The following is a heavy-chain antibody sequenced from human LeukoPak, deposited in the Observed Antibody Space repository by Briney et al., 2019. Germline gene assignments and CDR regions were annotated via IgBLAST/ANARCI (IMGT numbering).Heavy chain of an antibody. V-gene: IGHV4-59*12. Sequence: PAETLSLTCTVSGDSISSNCWSWIRQPPGKGLEWIGYIYQSGSTSFNPSLKSRVTISVDASKNQFSLKLSSVTAADTAVYYCARLSQGYYGSGSYYKGYYYYYMDVWGKGTTVTISS. CDR1: GDSISSNC. J-gene: IGHJ6*03. D-gene: IGHD3-10*01. CDR2: IYQSGST. CDR3: ARLSQGYYGSGSYYKGYYYYYMDV.